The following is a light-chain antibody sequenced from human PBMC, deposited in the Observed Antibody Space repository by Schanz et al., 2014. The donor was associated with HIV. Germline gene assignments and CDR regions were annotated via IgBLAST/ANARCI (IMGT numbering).Light chain of an antibody. J-gene: IGKJ2*01. V-gene: IGKV1-5*03. CDR2: NAS. CDR3: QQYDSYPYT. Sequence: DIQMTQSPSTLSAFVGDRVTITCRASESIYKWLAWYQQKPGKAPKLLMYNASSLESGVPSRFSGGGSGTEFMLFISSLQPDDFATYYCQQYDSYPYTFGQGTKLEIK. CDR1: ESIYKW.